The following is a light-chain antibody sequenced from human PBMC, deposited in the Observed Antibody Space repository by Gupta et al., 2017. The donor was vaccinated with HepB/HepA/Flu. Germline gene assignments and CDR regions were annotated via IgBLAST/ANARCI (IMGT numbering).Light chain of an antibody. CDR1: NIGSKS. CDR3: QVWDSSTDHVV. CDR2: DES. J-gene: IGLJ2*01. Sequence: SYVLTQPPSVSVAPGKTASITCGGNNIGSKSVHWYQQKPGQAPVLVVYDESDRPSGIPERFSGSNSGNTATLTINRVGAGDEADYYCQVWDSSTDHVVFGGGTKLTVL. V-gene: IGLV3-21*03.